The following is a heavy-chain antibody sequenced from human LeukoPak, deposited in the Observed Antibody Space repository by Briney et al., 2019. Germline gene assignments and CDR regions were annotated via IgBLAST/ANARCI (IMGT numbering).Heavy chain of an antibody. Sequence: ASVKVSCKASGYIFSDYYMHWVRQAPGQGLEWMGIIHPSGGSTSYPQMFQGRVTMTRDTSTSTVYMELSSLRSEDTAVYYCARATGGWSGSDYWGQGTLVTVSS. CDR1: GYIFSDYY. J-gene: IGHJ4*02. V-gene: IGHV1-46*01. D-gene: IGHD2-15*01. CDR2: IHPSGGST. CDR3: ARATGGWSGSDY.